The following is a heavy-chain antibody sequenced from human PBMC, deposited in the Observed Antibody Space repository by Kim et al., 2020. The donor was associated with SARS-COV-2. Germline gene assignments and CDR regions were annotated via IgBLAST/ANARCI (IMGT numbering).Heavy chain of an antibody. J-gene: IGHJ4*02. Sequence: ADSVKGRFTISRDNSKNTLYLQMDSLGADDTAVFYCGRLRPAKRSDSPDYWGQGTLVTVSS. CDR3: GRLRPAKRSDSPDY. D-gene: IGHD3-10*01. V-gene: IGHV3-11*04.